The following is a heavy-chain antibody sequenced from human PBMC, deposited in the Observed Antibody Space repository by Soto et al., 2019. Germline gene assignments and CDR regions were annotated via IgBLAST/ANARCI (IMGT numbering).Heavy chain of an antibody. J-gene: IGHJ4*02. D-gene: IGHD6-13*01. V-gene: IGHV1-18*01. Sequence: GASVKVSCTASGYTFTSYGISWVRQAPGQGLEWMGRISAYNGNTNYAQKLQGRVTMTTDTSTSTAYMELRSLRTEDTAVYYCATDIAAAAFDYWGQGTLVTVSS. CDR2: ISAYNGNT. CDR1: GYTFTSYG. CDR3: ATDIAAAAFDY.